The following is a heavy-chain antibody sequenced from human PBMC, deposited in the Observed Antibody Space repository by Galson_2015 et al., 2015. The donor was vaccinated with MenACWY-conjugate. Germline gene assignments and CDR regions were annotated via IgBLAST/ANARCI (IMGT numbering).Heavy chain of an antibody. CDR2: VIPMLGIA. CDR1: GGTFSNYG. J-gene: IGHJ6*02. Sequence: SVKVSCKASGGTFSNYGFSWVRQAPGQGLEWMGRVIPMLGIANYAQKFNGRVTIIADKSTSTAYIELSSLRSEDTAVYYCARGMDNSSHLDYEYYGLDVWGQGTTVTVSS. D-gene: IGHD6-6*01. V-gene: IGHV1-69*04. CDR3: ARGMDNSSHLDYEYYGLDV.